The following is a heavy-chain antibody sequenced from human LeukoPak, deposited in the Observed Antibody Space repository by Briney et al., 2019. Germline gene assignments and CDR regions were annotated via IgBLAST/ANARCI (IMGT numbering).Heavy chain of an antibody. CDR3: ASGGSSWSLDY. V-gene: IGHV3-33*08. Sequence: GGSLRLSCAASGFTFSSYGMHWVRQAPGKGLEWVAVIWYGGSNKYYTDSVKGRFTISRDNSKNTLYLQMNSLRGEDTAVYYCASGGSSWSLDYWGQGTLVTVSS. D-gene: IGHD6-13*01. CDR2: IWYGGSNK. CDR1: GFTFSSYG. J-gene: IGHJ4*02.